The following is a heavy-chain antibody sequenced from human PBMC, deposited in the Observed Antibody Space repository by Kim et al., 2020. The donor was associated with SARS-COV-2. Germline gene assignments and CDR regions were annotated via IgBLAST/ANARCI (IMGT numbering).Heavy chain of an antibody. Sequence: SETLSLTCTVSGGSISSYYWSWIRQPPGKGLEWIGYIYYSGSTNYNPSLKSRVTMSVDTSKNQFSLKLSSVTAADTAVYYCARGVSTHSHILGYWGQGTLVTVSS. J-gene: IGHJ4*02. CDR2: IYYSGST. CDR3: ARGVSTHSHILGY. D-gene: IGHD3-9*01. V-gene: IGHV4-59*01. CDR1: GGSISSYY.